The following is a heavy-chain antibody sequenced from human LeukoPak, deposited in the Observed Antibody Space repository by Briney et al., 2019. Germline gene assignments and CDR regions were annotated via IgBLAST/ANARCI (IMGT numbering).Heavy chain of an antibody. CDR1: GYTFTGYY. D-gene: IGHD6-13*01. Sequence: ASVKVSCKASGYTFTGYYMHWVRPAPGQGLEWMGWINPNSGGTNYAQKFQGRVTMTRDTSISTAYMELSRLRSDDTAVYYCARETAAADAFDYWGQGTLVTVSS. V-gene: IGHV1-2*02. J-gene: IGHJ4*02. CDR3: ARETAAADAFDY. CDR2: INPNSGGT.